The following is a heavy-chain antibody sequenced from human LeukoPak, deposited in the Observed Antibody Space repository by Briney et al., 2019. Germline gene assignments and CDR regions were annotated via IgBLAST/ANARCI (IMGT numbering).Heavy chain of an antibody. V-gene: IGHV1-46*01. CDR1: GSTFSSNY. Sequence: ASVRVSCKPSGSTFSSNYLNWVHRPPGRGLGWRGIINPDGGSTTYAQKIQGRVTMTRDMSTSTVYMEVSSLRSEDTAVYYCARAYSGYGGYFDYWGQGTLVTVSS. D-gene: IGHD5-12*01. CDR2: INPDGGST. J-gene: IGHJ4*02. CDR3: ARAYSGYGGYFDY.